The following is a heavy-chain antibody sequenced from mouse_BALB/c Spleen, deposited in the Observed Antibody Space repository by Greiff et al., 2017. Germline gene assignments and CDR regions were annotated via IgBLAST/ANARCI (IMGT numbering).Heavy chain of an antibody. V-gene: IGHV1S81*02. CDR3: ARPYYGYAMDY. Sequence: QVQLQQSGAELVKPGASVKLSCKASGYTFTSYWMHWVKQRPGQGLEWIGEINPSNGRTNYNEKFKSKATLTVDKSSSTAYMQLSSLTSEDSAVYYCARPYYGYAMDYWGQGTSVTVSS. J-gene: IGHJ4*01. D-gene: IGHD1-1*01. CDR1: GYTFTSYW. CDR2: INPSNGRT.